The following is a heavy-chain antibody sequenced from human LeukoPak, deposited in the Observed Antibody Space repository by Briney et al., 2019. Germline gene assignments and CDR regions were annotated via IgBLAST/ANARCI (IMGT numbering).Heavy chain of an antibody. Sequence: SETLSLTCTVSGGSISSYYGSWIRQSPGKGLEWIGNIFYTGSTDYNPSLKSRVTISVDTSKNQFSLKLNSVTAADTATYYCARRGSGRVDYWGQGTLVTVSS. CDR1: GGSISSYY. CDR3: ARRGSGRVDY. CDR2: IFYTGST. D-gene: IGHD3-10*01. V-gene: IGHV4-59*01. J-gene: IGHJ4*02.